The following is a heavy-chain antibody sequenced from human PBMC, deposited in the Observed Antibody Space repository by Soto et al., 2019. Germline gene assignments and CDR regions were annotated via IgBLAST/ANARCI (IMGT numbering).Heavy chain of an antibody. Sequence: ASVKVSCKASGYTFTGYYMHWVRQAPGRGLEWMGWINRNSGGTNYVQKFQGWVTMTRDTSISTAYMELSRLRSDDTAVYYCARGCGYSGYDSTDYYYYSGMDVWGQGTTLTVSS. CDR2: INRNSGGT. D-gene: IGHD5-12*01. V-gene: IGHV1-2*04. CDR1: GYTFTGYY. J-gene: IGHJ6*02. CDR3: ARGCGYSGYDSTDYYYYSGMDV.